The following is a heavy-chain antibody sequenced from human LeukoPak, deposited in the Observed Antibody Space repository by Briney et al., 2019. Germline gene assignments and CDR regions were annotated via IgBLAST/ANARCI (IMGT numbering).Heavy chain of an antibody. CDR2: INPSGGST. D-gene: IGHD3-16*02. CDR3: ARDRGYYDYIWGSYRHNDY. V-gene: IGHV1-46*01. J-gene: IGHJ4*02. CDR1: GYTFTSYY. Sequence: ASVKVSCKASGYTFTSYYIHWVRQAPGQGLEWMGIINPSGGSTSYAQNFQGRVTMTRDTSTSTVYMELSSLRSEDTAVYYCARDRGYYDYIWGSYRHNDYWGQGTLVTVSS.